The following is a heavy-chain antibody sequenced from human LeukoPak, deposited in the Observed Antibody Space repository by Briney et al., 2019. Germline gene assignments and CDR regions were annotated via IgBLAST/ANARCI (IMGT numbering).Heavy chain of an antibody. CDR2: IYYSGST. CDR3: ARRCSSTSFGERQCSDAFDI. V-gene: IGHV4-59*08. CDR1: GGSISSYY. D-gene: IGHD2-2*01. J-gene: IGHJ3*02. Sequence: SETLSLTCTVSGGSISSYYWSWIRQPPGKGLEWIGYIYYSGSTNYNPSLKSRVTISVDTSKNQFSLKLSSVTAADTAVYYCARRCSSTSFGERQCSDAFDIWGQGTMVTVSS.